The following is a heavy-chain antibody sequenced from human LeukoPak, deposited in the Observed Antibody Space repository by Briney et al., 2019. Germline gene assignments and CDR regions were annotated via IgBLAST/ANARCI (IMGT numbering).Heavy chain of an antibody. CDR1: SGSISSYY. J-gene: IGHJ6*02. D-gene: IGHD6-13*01. Sequence: PSETLSLTCTVSSGSISSYYWSWIRQPPGKGLEWIGYIYYSGSTNYNPSLKSRVTISVDTSKNQFSLKLSSVTAADTAVYYCARDPGVQQGYYYYGMDVWGQGTTVTVSS. CDR2: IYYSGST. CDR3: ARDPGVQQGYYYYGMDV. V-gene: IGHV4-59*01.